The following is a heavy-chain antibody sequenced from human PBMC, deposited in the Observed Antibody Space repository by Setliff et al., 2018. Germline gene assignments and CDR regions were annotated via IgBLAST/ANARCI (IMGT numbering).Heavy chain of an antibody. D-gene: IGHD2-15*01. Sequence: GASVKVSCKASGYSFTLYAMHWMRQATGQGLEWMGWMNPTSGNTGYAHKFQGRVTMTRNTSVSTAYMELSSLRSEDTAVYYCARGAPGRYCSGGSCSYFDYWGQGILVTVSS. CDR2: MNPTSGNT. J-gene: IGHJ4*02. CDR1: GYSFTLYA. CDR3: ARGAPGRYCSGGSCSYFDY. V-gene: IGHV1-8*01.